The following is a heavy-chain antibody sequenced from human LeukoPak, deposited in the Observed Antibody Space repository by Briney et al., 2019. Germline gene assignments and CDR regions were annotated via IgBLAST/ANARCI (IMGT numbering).Heavy chain of an antibody. V-gene: IGHV4-59*01. CDR2: IYYSGST. Sequence: PSETLSLTCTVSGGSISSYYWSWIRQPPGKGLEWIGYIYYSGSTNYNPSLKSRVTISVDTSKNQFSLKLSSVIAADTAVYYCAATYYYDSSGGDFDYWGQGTLVTVSS. CDR3: AATYYYDSSGGDFDY. J-gene: IGHJ4*02. CDR1: GGSISSYY. D-gene: IGHD3-22*01.